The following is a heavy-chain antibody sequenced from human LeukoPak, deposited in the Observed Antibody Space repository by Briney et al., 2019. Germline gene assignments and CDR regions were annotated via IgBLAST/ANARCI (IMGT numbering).Heavy chain of an antibody. CDR3: APATHYYDSSGYPL. J-gene: IGHJ4*02. CDR1: GFTFSSYS. D-gene: IGHD3-22*01. V-gene: IGHV3-48*01. CDR2: ISSSSSTI. Sequence: PGGSLRLSCAASGFTFSSYSMNWVRQAPGKGLEWVSYISSSSSTIYYADSVKGRFTISRDNSKNTLYLQMNSLRAEDTAVYYCAPATHYYDSSGYPLWGQGTLVTVSS.